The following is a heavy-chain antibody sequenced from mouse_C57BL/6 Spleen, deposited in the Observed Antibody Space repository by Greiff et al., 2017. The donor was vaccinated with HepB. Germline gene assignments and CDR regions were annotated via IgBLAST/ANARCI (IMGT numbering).Heavy chain of an antibody. J-gene: IGHJ1*03. CDR1: GYSITSGYY. V-gene: IGHV3-6*01. CDR2: ISYDGSN. D-gene: IGHD1-1*01. Sequence: ESGPGLVKPSQSLSLTCSVTGYSITSGYYWNWIRQFPGNKLEWMGYISYDGSNNYNPSLKNRISITRDTSKNQFFLQLNSVTTEDTATYYCAREGPHYYGSLWYFDVWGTGTTVTVSS. CDR3: AREGPHYYGSLWYFDV.